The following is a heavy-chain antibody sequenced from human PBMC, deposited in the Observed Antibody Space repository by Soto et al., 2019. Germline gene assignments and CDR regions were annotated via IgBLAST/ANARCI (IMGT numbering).Heavy chain of an antibody. CDR2: ISAYNGNT. Sequence: GASVKVSCKASGYTFTSYGISWVRQAPGQGLEWMGWISAYNGNTNYAQKLQGRVTMTTDTSTSTAYMELRSLRSDDTAVYYCARDFDIVVVPAAPRGIAVAVKVYYFDYWGQGTLVTVSS. J-gene: IGHJ4*02. CDR3: ARDFDIVVVPAAPRGIAVAVKVYYFDY. V-gene: IGHV1-18*01. D-gene: IGHD2-2*01. CDR1: GYTFTSYG.